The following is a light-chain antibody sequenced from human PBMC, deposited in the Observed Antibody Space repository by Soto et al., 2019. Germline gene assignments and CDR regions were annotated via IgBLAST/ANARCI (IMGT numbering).Light chain of an antibody. J-gene: IGKJ1*01. V-gene: IGKV3-20*01. CDR3: QQYDSPWT. Sequence: EIVLTQSPGTLSLSPGERATLSCRASQTVLANYLAWLQQKPGQAPRLLIYGASSRATGIPDRFSGSGSGTDFTLNVSSLEPEDFAVYYCQQYDSPWTFGQGTRVEIK. CDR2: GAS. CDR1: QTVLANY.